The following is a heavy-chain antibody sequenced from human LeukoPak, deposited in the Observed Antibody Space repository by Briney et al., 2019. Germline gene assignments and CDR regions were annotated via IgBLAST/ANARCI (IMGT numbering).Heavy chain of an antibody. V-gene: IGHV1-46*01. CDR1: GCTFTSYY. CDR3: ARESERRSEWFDP. CDR2: INPSGGST. Sequence: ASVKVSCKASGCTFTSYYMHWVRQAPGQGLVCMGIINPSGGSTSYAQKFQGRVTMTRDTSTSTVYMELSSLRSEDTAVYYCARESERRSEWFDPWGQGTLVTVSS. D-gene: IGHD1-1*01. J-gene: IGHJ5*02.